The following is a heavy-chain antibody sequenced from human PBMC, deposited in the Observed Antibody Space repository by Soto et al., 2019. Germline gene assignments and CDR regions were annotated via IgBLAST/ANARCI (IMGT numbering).Heavy chain of an antibody. CDR3: ACFPYYYDSSGYPDSYFDY. CDR2: IIPIFGTA. D-gene: IGHD3-22*01. V-gene: IGHV1-69*13. Sequence: ASVKVSCKASGGTFSSYAISWVRQAPGQGLEWMGGIIPIFGTANYAQKFQGRVTITADESTSTAYMELSSLRPEDTAVYYCACFPYYYDSSGYPDSYFDYWGQGTLVTV. CDR1: GGTFSSYA. J-gene: IGHJ4*02.